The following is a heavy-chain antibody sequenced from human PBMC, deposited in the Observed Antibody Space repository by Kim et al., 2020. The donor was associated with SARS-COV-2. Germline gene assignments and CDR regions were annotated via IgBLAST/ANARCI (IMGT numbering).Heavy chain of an antibody. CDR1: GDSVSSNSAA. D-gene: IGHD3-16*01. CDR3: ARSLGDNWRSKAGDNYYYGMDV. Sequence: SQTLSLTCAISGDSVSSNSAAWNWIRQSPSRGLEWLGRTYYRSKWYNDYAVSVKSRITINPDTSKNQFSLQLNSVTPEDTAVYYCARSLGDNWRSKAGDNYYYGMDVWGQGTTVTVSS. CDR2: TYYRSKWYN. V-gene: IGHV6-1*01. J-gene: IGHJ6*02.